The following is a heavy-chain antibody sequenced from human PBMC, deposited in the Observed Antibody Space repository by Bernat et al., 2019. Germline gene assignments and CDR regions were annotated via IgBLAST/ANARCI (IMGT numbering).Heavy chain of an antibody. CDR2: IIPIFGTA. V-gene: IGHV1-69*06. CDR3: ARDKTGYSSSWYGTGWYFDL. Sequence: QVQLVQSGAEVKKPGSSVKVSCKASGGTFSSYAISWVRQAPGQGLEWMGGIIPIFGTANYAQKFQGRVTITAEKSTSTAYMELSSLRSEDTAVYYCARDKTGYSSSWYGTGWYFDLWGRGTLVTVSS. D-gene: IGHD6-13*01. J-gene: IGHJ2*01. CDR1: GGTFSSYA.